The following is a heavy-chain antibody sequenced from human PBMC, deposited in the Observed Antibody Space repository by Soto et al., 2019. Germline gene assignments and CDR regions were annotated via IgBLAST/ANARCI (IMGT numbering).Heavy chain of an antibody. V-gene: IGHV3-15*07. CDR1: GFTFSNAW. CDR3: TTDLRGSGSYYSVQGA. J-gene: IGHJ5*02. Sequence: GGSLRLSCAASGFTFSNAWMNWVRQAPGKGLEWVGRIKSKTDGGTTDYAAPVKGRFTISRDDSKNTLYLQMNSLKTEDTAVYYCTTDLRGSGSYYSVQGAWGQGTLVTVS. D-gene: IGHD3-10*01. CDR2: IKSKTDGGTT.